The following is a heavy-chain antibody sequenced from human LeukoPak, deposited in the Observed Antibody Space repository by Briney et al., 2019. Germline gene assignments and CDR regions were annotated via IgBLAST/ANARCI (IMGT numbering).Heavy chain of an antibody. CDR1: GFTFDDYA. Sequence: PGGSLRLSCAASGFTFDDYAMHWVRQAPGKGLEWVSGISWNSGSIGYADSVKGRFTISRDNAKNSLYLQMNGLRAEDTALYYCAKDISYDSSGYSVDYWGQGTLVTVSS. D-gene: IGHD3-22*01. CDR2: ISWNSGSI. V-gene: IGHV3-9*01. J-gene: IGHJ4*02. CDR3: AKDISYDSSGYSVDY.